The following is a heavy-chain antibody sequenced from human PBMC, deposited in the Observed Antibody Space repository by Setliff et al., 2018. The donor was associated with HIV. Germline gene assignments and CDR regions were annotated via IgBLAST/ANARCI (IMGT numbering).Heavy chain of an antibody. D-gene: IGHD3-9*01. CDR2: MNPISDHR. CDR1: RYTFSNYD. V-gene: IGHV1-8*02. CDR3: ASGCLIGGSGPCRNFEF. Sequence: ASVKVSCKASRYTFSNYDVNWVRQATGQGLEWMTWMNPISDHRGYAQKFQGRLAMTKDTSTSTVYMELSSLKSDDTAVYYCASGCLIGGSGPCRNFEFWGQGTLVTVSS. J-gene: IGHJ4*02.